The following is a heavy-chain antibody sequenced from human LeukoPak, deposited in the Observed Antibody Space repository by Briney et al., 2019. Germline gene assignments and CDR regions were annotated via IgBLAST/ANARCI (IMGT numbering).Heavy chain of an antibody. V-gene: IGHV3-7*01. Sequence: GGSLRLSWAASGFTFSSYGMSGVRQAPGKGLEGVANIKKDGSEKYYVDSVKGRFTISRDNAKNSLYLQMDSLGPDDTVVYYCARDPYSGNYGNDYYYYMDVWGKGTTVTISS. J-gene: IGHJ6*03. CDR3: ARDPYSGNYGNDYYYYMDV. CDR1: GFTFSSYG. D-gene: IGHD1-26*01. CDR2: IKKDGSEK.